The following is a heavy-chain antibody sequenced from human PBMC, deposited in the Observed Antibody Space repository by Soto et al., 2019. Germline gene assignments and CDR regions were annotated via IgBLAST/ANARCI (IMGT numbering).Heavy chain of an antibody. Sequence: SETLSLTCAVSGYSISSGYYWGWIRQPPGKGLEWIGSIYHSGSTYYNASLKSRVTISVDTSKNQFSLKLSSVTAADTAMYYCARTSYVWGSYRSFDCWGQGILVTVSS. CDR2: IYHSGST. D-gene: IGHD3-16*02. CDR1: GYSISSGYY. V-gene: IGHV4-38-2*01. CDR3: ARTSYVWGSYRSFDC. J-gene: IGHJ4*02.